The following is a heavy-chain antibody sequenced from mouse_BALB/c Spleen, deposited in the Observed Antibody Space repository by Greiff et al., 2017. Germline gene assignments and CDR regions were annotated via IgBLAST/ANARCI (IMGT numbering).Heavy chain of an antibody. CDR3: ARKGAYYRYFDY. CDR1: GFTFSSFG. Sequence: EVQVVESGGGLVQPGGSRKLSCAASGFTFSSFGMHWVRQAPEKGLEWVAYISSGSSTIYYADTVKGRFTISRDNPKNTLFLQMTSLRSEDTAMYYCARKGAYYRYFDYWGQGTTLTVSS. J-gene: IGHJ2*01. V-gene: IGHV5-17*02. CDR2: ISSGSSTI. D-gene: IGHD2-14*01.